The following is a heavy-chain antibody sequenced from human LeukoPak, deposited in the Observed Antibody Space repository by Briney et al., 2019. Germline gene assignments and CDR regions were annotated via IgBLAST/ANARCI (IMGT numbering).Heavy chain of an antibody. CDR3: ARASWIQLWFAWDY. CDR1: GFTFSSYV. CDR2: ISSSGSTI. V-gene: IGHV3-48*03. D-gene: IGHD5-18*01. Sequence: GGSLGLSCAASGFTFSSYVMNWVRQAPGKGLEWVSYISSSGSTIYYADSVKGRFTISRDNAKNSLYLQMNSLRAEDTAVYYCARASWIQLWFAWDYWGQETLVTVSS. J-gene: IGHJ4*02.